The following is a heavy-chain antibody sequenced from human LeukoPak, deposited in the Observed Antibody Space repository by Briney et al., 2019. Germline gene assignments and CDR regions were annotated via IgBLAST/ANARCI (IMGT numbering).Heavy chain of an antibody. D-gene: IGHD1-26*01. V-gene: IGHV4-59*11. J-gene: IGHJ5*02. CDR1: GGSISSHY. CDR2: IYYSGST. CDR3: ARGRIVGATYGWFDP. Sequence: SETLSLTCTVSGGSISSHYWSWIRQPPGKGLEWIGYIYYSGSTNYNPSLKSRVTISVDTSKNQFSLKLSSVTAADTAVYYCARGRIVGATYGWFDPWGQGTLVTVSS.